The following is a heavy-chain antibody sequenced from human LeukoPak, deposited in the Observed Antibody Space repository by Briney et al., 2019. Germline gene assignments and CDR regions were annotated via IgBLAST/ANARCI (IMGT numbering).Heavy chain of an antibody. J-gene: IGHJ6*02. CDR2: INHSGST. V-gene: IGHV4-34*01. CDR1: GGSFSGYY. CDR3: ARGDHNWNYYYYYGMDV. D-gene: IGHD1-20*01. Sequence: PSETLSLTCVVYGGSFSGYYWSWIRQPPGKGLEWIGEINHSGSTNYNPSLKSRVTISVDTSKNQFSLKLSSVTAADTAVYYCARGDHNWNYYYYYGMDVWGQGTTVTVSS.